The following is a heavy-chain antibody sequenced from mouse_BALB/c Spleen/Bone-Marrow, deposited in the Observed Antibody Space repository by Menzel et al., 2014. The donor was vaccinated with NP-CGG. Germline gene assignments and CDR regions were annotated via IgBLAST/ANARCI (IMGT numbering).Heavy chain of an antibody. Sequence: QVQLQQSGGELMKPGASVKISCKATGYTFSNYWIQWVKQRPGHGPEWIGEILPGSDNTNYNEKFKGKATFTADTSSNTAYMKLSTLTSEDAAVFYCPRENPFDFWGQGTTLTVSS. V-gene: IGHV1-9*01. CDR1: GYTFSNYW. CDR3: PRENPFDF. J-gene: IGHJ2*01. CDR2: ILPGSDNT.